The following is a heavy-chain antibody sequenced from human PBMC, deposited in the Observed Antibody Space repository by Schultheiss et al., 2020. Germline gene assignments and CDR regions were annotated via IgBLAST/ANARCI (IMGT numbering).Heavy chain of an antibody. CDR1: GFTFSSYW. CDR2: IKQDGSEK. CDR3: ARDIVPAGLHFDY. V-gene: IGHV3-7*01. J-gene: IGHJ4*02. Sequence: GGSLRLSCAASGFTFSSYWMSWVRQAPGKGLEWVANIKQDGSEKYYVDSVKGRFTISRDNAKNSLYLQMNSLRAEDTAVYYCARDIVPAGLHFDYWGQGTLVTVSS. D-gene: IGHD2-2*01.